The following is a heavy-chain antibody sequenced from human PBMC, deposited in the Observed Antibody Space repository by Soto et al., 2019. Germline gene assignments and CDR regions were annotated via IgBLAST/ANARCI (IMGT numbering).Heavy chain of an antibody. Sequence: GGSLRLSCAASTFSLSDFYMSWIRQSPGKGLEWVSYISRTGRAIYYADSVKGRFTISRDNAKNSLYLQMNSLTAEDTAVYYCARGHTYGYLFYHWGQGTLVTVSS. J-gene: IGHJ4*02. CDR3: ARGHTYGYLFYH. CDR1: TFSLSDFY. CDR2: ISRTGRAI. D-gene: IGHD5-18*01. V-gene: IGHV3-11*01.